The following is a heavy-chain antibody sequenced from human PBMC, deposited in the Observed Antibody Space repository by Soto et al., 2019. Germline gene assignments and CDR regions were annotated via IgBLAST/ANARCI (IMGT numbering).Heavy chain of an antibody. CDR1: GYTLTNYA. CDR2: LNVGNGNT. CDR3: ARVFGSSNVRYYYYMDV. J-gene: IGHJ6*03. D-gene: IGHD3-16*01. Sequence: ASVKVSCKASGYTLTNYAMHWVRQAPGQRLEWMGWLNVGNGNTKYSQKFQGRVTITRDTSASTAYMQLSTLRSEDTAVYYCARVFGSSNVRYYYYMDVWGKGTTVTVSS. V-gene: IGHV1-3*01.